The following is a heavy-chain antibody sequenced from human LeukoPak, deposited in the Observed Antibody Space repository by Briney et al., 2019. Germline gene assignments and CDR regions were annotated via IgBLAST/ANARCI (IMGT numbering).Heavy chain of an antibody. Sequence: ASVKVSCKASGYTFISYGISWVRQAPGQGLEWMGWISAYNGNTNYAQKLQDRVTMTTDTSTSTAYMELRSLRSDDTAVYYCSKVGVGDDNSGYYYHNWFDPWGQGTLVTVSS. CDR1: GYTFISYG. CDR2: ISAYNGNT. D-gene: IGHD3-22*01. V-gene: IGHV1-18*01. CDR3: SKVGVGDDNSGYYYHNWFDP. J-gene: IGHJ5*02.